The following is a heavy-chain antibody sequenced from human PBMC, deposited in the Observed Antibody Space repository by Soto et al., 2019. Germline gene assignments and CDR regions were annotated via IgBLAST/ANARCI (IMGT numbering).Heavy chain of an antibody. CDR2: MNPNSGNT. CDR3: ARGRVVFRYCSSTSCYPFDY. CDR1: GYTFTSYD. Sequence: ASVKVSCKASGYTFTSYDINWVRQATGQGLEWMGWMNPNSGNTGYAQKFQGRVTMTRNASISTAYMELSSLRSEDTAVYYCARGRVVFRYCSSTSCYPFDYWGQGTLVTVSS. V-gene: IGHV1-8*01. D-gene: IGHD2-2*01. J-gene: IGHJ4*02.